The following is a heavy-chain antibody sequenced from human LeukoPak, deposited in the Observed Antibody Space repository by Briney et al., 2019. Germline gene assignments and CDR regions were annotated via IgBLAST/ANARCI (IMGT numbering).Heavy chain of an antibody. CDR1: GYTFTGYY. V-gene: IGHV1-2*02. CDR2: INPNSGGT. CDR3: ARGRPLLGNQPNYYFDY. Sequence: ASVKVSCKASGYTFTGYYMHWVRQAPGPGLEWMGWINPNSGGTNYAQKFQGRVTMTRDTSISTAYMELRRLRSDDTAVYYCARGRPLLGNQPNYYFDYWGQGTLVTVSP. J-gene: IGHJ4*02. D-gene: IGHD1-14*01.